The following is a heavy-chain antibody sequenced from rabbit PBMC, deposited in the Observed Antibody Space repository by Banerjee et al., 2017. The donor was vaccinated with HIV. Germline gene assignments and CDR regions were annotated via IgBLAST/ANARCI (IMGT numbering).Heavy chain of an antibody. CDR2: ISVGSSGTT. J-gene: IGHJ6*01. V-gene: IGHV1S40*01. CDR3: SLFSSFSPSFFFPFSFGMDL. Sequence: QSLEESGGDLVKPGASLTLTCTASGFDFSGSYYMYWVRQAPGKGLEWIATISVGSSGTTYYARWAKGRFTVSITSSTPFPLLIPRLTRAFSSPFFSSLFSSFSPSFFFPFSFGMDLWGPGTLFTFS. CDR1: GFDFSGSYY. D-gene: IGHD3-1*01.